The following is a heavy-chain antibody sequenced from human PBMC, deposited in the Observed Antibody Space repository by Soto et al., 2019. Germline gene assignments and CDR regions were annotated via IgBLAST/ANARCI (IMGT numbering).Heavy chain of an antibody. Sequence: GGSLRLSCAASGFTFSSYAMSWVRQAPGKGLEWVSSISSSSSYIYYADSVKGRFTISRDNAKNSLYLQMNSLRAEDTAVYYCARDGAVATIMSAFDIWCQGTMVTVSS. CDR2: ISSSSSYI. CDR1: GFTFSSYA. J-gene: IGHJ3*02. CDR3: ARDGAVATIMSAFDI. V-gene: IGHV3-21*01. D-gene: IGHD5-12*01.